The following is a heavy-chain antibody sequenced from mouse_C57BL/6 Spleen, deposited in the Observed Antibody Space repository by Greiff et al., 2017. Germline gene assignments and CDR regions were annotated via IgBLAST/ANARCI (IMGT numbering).Heavy chain of an antibody. D-gene: IGHD2-1*01. J-gene: IGHJ1*03. CDR3: ARRSYGNYVWYFDV. CDR2: IYPGSGST. CDR1: GYTFTSYW. Sequence: QVQLQQPGAELVKPGASVKMSCKASGYTFTSYWITWVKQRPGQGLEWIGDIYPGSGSTNYNEKFKSKATLTVDTSSSTAYMQLSSLTSEDSAVYYCARRSYGNYVWYFDVWGTGTTVTVSS. V-gene: IGHV1-55*01.